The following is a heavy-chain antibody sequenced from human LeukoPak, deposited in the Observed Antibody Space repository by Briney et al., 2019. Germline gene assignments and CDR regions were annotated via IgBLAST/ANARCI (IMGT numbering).Heavy chain of an antibody. CDR2: IKSKTDGGTT. Sequence: PGGSLRLSCAVSGFTFSNAWMSWVRQAPGKGLEWVGRIKSKTDGGTTDYTAPVKGRFTISRDDSRCTLSLQMDRLKTEDTSGEYCVTAGAGPWNWGQGTLVTVSS. J-gene: IGHJ4*02. CDR3: VTAGAGPWN. D-gene: IGHD6-19*01. V-gene: IGHV3-15*01. CDR1: GFTFSNAW.